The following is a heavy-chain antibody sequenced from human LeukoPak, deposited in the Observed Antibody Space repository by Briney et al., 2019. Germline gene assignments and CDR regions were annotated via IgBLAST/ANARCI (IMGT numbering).Heavy chain of an antibody. Sequence: PGRSLRLSCAASGFTFSSYPMHWVRQAPGRGLEWVAVISSDGTIKYYADSVKGRFTISRDNSKNTLYLQTNSLRVEDTAVYYCVREVVGAIYFDYRGQGALVTVSS. CDR3: VREVVGAIYFDY. J-gene: IGHJ4*02. CDR1: GFTFSSYP. D-gene: IGHD1-26*01. V-gene: IGHV3-30-3*01. CDR2: ISSDGTIK.